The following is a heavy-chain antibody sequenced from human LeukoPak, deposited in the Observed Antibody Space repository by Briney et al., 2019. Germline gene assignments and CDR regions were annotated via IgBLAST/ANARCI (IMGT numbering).Heavy chain of an antibody. CDR3: ARAGCSGGSCYSYYFDY. D-gene: IGHD2-15*01. V-gene: IGHV3-21*04. CDR2: ISSSSSYI. CDR1: GFTFSSYW. Sequence: GGSLRLSCAASGFTFSSYWMSWVRQAPGKGLEWVSSISSSSSYIYYADSVKGRFTISRDNAKNSLYLQMNSLRAEDTAVYYCARAGCSGGSCYSYYFDYWGQGTLVTVSS. J-gene: IGHJ4*02.